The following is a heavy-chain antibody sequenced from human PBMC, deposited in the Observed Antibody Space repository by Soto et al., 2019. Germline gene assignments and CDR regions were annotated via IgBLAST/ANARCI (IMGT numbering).Heavy chain of an antibody. D-gene: IGHD3-16*01. CDR3: AKDGGPFDY. CDR1: GFTFNTYA. J-gene: IGHJ4*02. CDR2: ISAGGVNT. V-gene: IGHV3-23*01. Sequence: PWGSLRLSCAASGFTFNTYAMTWVRQAPGKGLEWVSAISAGGVNTFYADSVRGRFTIFRDNSKNTLYLQMNSLRVEDTAVYYCAKDGGPFDYWGQGTLVTVSS.